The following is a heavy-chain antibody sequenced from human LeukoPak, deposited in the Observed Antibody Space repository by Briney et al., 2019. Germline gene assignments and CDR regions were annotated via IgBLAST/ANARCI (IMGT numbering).Heavy chain of an antibody. Sequence: SETLSLTCTVSGGSISSSSYYWGWIRQPPGKGLEWIGSIYYSGGTYYNPSLKSRVTISVDTSKNQFSLKLSSVTAADTAVYYCASRDYGGNSNYFDYWGQGTLVTVSS. V-gene: IGHV4-39*01. D-gene: IGHD4-17*01. J-gene: IGHJ4*02. CDR3: ASRDYGGNSNYFDY. CDR2: IYYSGGT. CDR1: GGSISSSSYY.